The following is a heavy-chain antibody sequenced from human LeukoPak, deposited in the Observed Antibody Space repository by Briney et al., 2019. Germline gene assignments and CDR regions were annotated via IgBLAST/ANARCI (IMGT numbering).Heavy chain of an antibody. CDR3: ARDNSYSDSSWWFDP. CDR2: ISAYNGNT. V-gene: IGHV1-18*01. J-gene: IGHJ5*02. CDR1: GYTFTIYG. D-gene: IGHD1-26*01. Sequence: ASVKVSCTASGYTFTIYGISWVRQAPGQGLEWMGWISAYNGNTNYAQKLQGRVTMTTDTSTSTAYMELRSLRSEDTAVYYCARDNSYSDSSWWFDPWGQGTLVTVSS.